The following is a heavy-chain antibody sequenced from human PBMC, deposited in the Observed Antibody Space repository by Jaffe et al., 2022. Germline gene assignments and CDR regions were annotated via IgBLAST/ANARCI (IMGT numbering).Heavy chain of an antibody. J-gene: IGHJ5*02. V-gene: IGHV1-69*01. CDR1: GGTFSSYA. CDR2: IIPIFGTA. D-gene: IGHD3-16*02. Sequence: QVQLVQSGAEVKKPGSSVKVSCKASGGTFSSYAISWVRQAPGQGLEWMGGIIPIFGTANYAQKFQGRVTITADESTSTAYMELSSLRSEDTAVYYCARGGSPLRNNPLYDYIWGSYRTRSERGLGWFDPWGQGTLVTVSS. CDR3: ARGGSPLRNNPLYDYIWGSYRTRSERGLGWFDP.